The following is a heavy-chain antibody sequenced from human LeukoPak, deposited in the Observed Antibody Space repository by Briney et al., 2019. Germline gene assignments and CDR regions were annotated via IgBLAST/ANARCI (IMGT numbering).Heavy chain of an antibody. CDR2: IKQDGSEK. CDR1: GFTFSSYE. J-gene: IGHJ4*02. V-gene: IGHV3-7*01. CDR3: ARVYIAVAGTPNFDY. Sequence: PGGSLRLSCAASGFTFSSYEMNWVRQAPGKGLEWVANIKQDGSEKYYVDSVKGRFTISRDNAKNSLYLQMNSLRAEDTAVYYCARVYIAVAGTPNFDYWGQGTLVTVSS. D-gene: IGHD6-19*01.